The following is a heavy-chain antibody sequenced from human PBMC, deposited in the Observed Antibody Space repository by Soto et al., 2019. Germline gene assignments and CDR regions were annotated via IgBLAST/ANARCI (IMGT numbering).Heavy chain of an antibody. CDR1: GGTFSSYA. CDR3: ARDGGIVVVPAAMSARFYYYYGMDV. Sequence: ASVKVSCKASGGTFSSYAISWVRQAPGQGLEWMGGIIPIFGTANYAQKFQGRVTITADESTSTAYMELSSLRSEDTAVYYCARDGGIVVVPAAMSARFYYYYGMDVWGQGTTVTVS. CDR2: IIPIFGTA. J-gene: IGHJ6*02. D-gene: IGHD2-2*01. V-gene: IGHV1-69*13.